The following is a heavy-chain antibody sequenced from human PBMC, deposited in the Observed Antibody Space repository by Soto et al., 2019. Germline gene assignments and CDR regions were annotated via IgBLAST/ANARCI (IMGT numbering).Heavy chain of an antibody. D-gene: IGHD1-26*01. CDR2: IVPLLRIT. V-gene: IGHV1-69*08. CDR3: ATDKYGAGRVGVHS. Sequence: QVQLVQSGAEVKKPGASLRVSCETSGDTSTIYTITWVRQAPGQGLQWMGRIVPLLRITNYAQEFQGRLTITADSSTSSAHIELTSRTSEDTAVYYCATDKYGAGRVGVHSWGQGTLVIVSS. CDR1: GDTSTIYT. J-gene: IGHJ5*02.